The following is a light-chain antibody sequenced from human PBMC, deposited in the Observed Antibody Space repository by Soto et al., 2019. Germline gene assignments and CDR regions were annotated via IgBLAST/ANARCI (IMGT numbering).Light chain of an antibody. CDR1: QSVASY. Sequence: IVLTQCPATLSLCQGEGATLSCRASQSVASYLSCCQQKPGQAPRLLIYDASNRATGIPARFSGSGSGTDFTLTISRLEAEDFAVYYCQQYGSSPWTFGQGTKVDIK. V-gene: IGKV3-20*01. CDR3: QQYGSSPWT. J-gene: IGKJ1*01. CDR2: DAS.